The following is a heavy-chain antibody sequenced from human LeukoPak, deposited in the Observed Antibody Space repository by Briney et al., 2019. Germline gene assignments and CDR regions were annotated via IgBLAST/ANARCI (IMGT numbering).Heavy chain of an antibody. CDR2: IYNTGST. Sequence: PSETLSLTCTVSGASVSTDYWSWIRQAPGKGLEWIGYIYNTGSTDYNPSLQSRVTISLDTSKNRFSLKLRSVTTADTAMYYCARVSYQLLGEDYFDYWGQETLVTVSS. CDR3: ARVSYQLLGEDYFDY. D-gene: IGHD2-2*01. V-gene: IGHV4-59*02. J-gene: IGHJ4*02. CDR1: GASVSTDY.